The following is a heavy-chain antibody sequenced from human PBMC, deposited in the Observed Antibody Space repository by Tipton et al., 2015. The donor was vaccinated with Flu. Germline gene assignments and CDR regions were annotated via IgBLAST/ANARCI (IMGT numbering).Heavy chain of an antibody. J-gene: IGHJ4*02. V-gene: IGHV4-39*01. D-gene: IGHD3-22*01. CDR2: IYYSGST. Sequence: TLSLTCTVSGGSISSSSYYWGWIRQPPGKGLEWIGSIYYSGSTYYNPSLKSRVTISVDTSKNQFSLKLSSVTAADTAVYYCARGRCYYYDFDYWGQGTLVTVSS. CDR1: GGSISSSSYY. CDR3: ARGRCYYYDFDY.